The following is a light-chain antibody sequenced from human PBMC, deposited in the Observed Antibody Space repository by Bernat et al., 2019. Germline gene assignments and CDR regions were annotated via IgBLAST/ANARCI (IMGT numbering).Light chain of an antibody. CDR1: QGISTY. CDR2: AAS. Sequence: AIRMTQSPSSFSASTGDRVTITCRASQGISTYLAWYQLKPGKAPKLLISAASTLQSGVPSRFSGSGSGTDFTLTISCLQSEDFATYYCQQYYTYPRTCGQGTKVEIK. CDR3: QQYYTYPRT. J-gene: IGKJ1*01. V-gene: IGKV1-8*01.